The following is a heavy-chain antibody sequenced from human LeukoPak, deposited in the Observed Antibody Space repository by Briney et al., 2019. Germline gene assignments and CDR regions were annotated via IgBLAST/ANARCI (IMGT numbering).Heavy chain of an antibody. J-gene: IGHJ4*02. D-gene: IGHD4-17*01. Sequence: GGSLRLSCAASGFTFSNYGMAWVRQAPGRGLEGVSFISSGGNYIYYADSVKGRFTTSRDNTKMSLYLQMDSLRAEDTAVYYCAILTVTTAYWGQGTLVTVSS. V-gene: IGHV3-21*04. CDR2: ISSGGNYI. CDR3: AILTVTTAY. CDR1: GFTFSNYG.